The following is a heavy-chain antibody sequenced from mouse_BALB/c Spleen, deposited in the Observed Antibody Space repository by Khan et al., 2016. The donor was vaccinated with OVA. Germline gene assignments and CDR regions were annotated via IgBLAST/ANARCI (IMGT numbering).Heavy chain of an antibody. CDR3: ARNTQMITTVMDY. Sequence: QVQLTQSGPGLVAPSQSLSITCTVSGFSLTSYGVHWVRQPPGKGLEWLVVIWSDGQTTYNSTLQSRLSISKDNSKSQVFLKMNSLQTDDTAMYYCARNTQMITTVMDYWGQGTSVTVSS. V-gene: IGHV2-6*02. J-gene: IGHJ4*01. CDR1: GFSLTSYG. CDR2: IWSDGQT. D-gene: IGHD2-4*01.